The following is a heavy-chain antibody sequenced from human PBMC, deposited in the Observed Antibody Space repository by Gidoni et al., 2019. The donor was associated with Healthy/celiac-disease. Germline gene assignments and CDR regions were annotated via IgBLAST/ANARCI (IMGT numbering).Heavy chain of an antibody. V-gene: IGHV1-2*06. CDR3: ARVEDRGGSFP. J-gene: IGHJ3*01. Sequence: QVQLVQSGAEVKKPGASVTVSCKASGYTLTGYYMPWVRQAPGQGLEWMGRINPNRGGTNYAQKFQGRVTMTRDTSISTAYMELSRLRSDDTAVYYCARVEDRGGSFPWGQGTMVTVSS. CDR1: GYTLTGYY. D-gene: IGHD1-26*01. CDR2: INPNRGGT.